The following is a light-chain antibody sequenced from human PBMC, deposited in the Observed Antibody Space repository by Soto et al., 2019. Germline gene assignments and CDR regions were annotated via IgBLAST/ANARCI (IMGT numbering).Light chain of an antibody. Sequence: QSVLTQPPSVSGAPGQRVSFSCTGSTSNIGAPYDLHWYQHLPGTAPKLLIYGDNNRPSGVPDRFSGSKSGTSSSLAITPLQAEDEADYYCQSYDTSLHNYVFGTGTKVTVL. CDR3: QSYDTSLHNYV. CDR1: TSNIGAPYD. CDR2: GDN. V-gene: IGLV1-40*01. J-gene: IGLJ1*01.